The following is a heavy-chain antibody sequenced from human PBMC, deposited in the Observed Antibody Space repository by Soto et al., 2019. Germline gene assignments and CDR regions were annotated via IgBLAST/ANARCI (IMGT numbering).Heavy chain of an antibody. Sequence: PWETLSLTCTGSGGSISGHYWIWIRQPPGEGMEWIGYIFYSGSTTYNNNPSLKSRVSISVDTSKNQFYLSLSSVTAADTAVYYCARVGSSGWSPDYWGQGTLVTVSS. CDR2: IFYSGSTTY. V-gene: IGHV4-59*11. CDR1: GGSISGHY. D-gene: IGHD6-19*01. CDR3: ARVGSSGWSPDY. J-gene: IGHJ4*02.